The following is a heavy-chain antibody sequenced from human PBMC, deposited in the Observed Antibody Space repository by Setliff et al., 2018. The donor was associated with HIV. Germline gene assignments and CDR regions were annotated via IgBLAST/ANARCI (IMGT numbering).Heavy chain of an antibody. V-gene: IGHV3-53*01. CDR2: IYSGGST. CDR1: GFIVSSNY. D-gene: IGHD2-21*01. CDR3: TKGVKWLAP. Sequence: GGSLRLSCAASGFIVSSNYMSWVRQAPGKGLEWVSVIYSGGSTYYADSVKGRFIIYRDNSKNTLYLQMYGLRAEDTAMNYCTKGVKWLAPWGQGTPVTVPS. J-gene: IGHJ5*02.